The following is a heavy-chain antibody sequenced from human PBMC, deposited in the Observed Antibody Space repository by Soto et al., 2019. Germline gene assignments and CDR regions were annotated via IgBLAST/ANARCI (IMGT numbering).Heavy chain of an antibody. Sequence: QLQESGPGLVKPSETLSLTCSVSGDSINSDKYYWGWIRQPPGKGLEWIGSIYYCGNTYYNPSLQSRVTISRDKSKSHFSLRLNSVTAADSAVYFWARLEGLATISYYFDFWGQGAQVTVSS. D-gene: IGHD3-9*01. CDR1: GDSINSDKYY. CDR3: ARLEGLATISYYFDF. J-gene: IGHJ4*02. V-gene: IGHV4-39*01. CDR2: IYYCGNT.